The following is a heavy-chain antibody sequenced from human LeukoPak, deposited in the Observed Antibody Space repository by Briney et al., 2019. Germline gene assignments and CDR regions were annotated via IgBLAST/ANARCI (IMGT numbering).Heavy chain of an antibody. CDR1: GFTFSSYA. CDR2: ISGSGGST. D-gene: IGHD2-2*02. Sequence: GGSLRLSFAASGFTFSSYAMSWVRQAPGKGLEWVAAISGSGGSTYYADSVKGRFTISRDNSKNTLYLQMNSLRAEDTAVYYCAKYIVVVPAAIKRGYFDYWGQGTLVTVSS. J-gene: IGHJ4*02. CDR3: AKYIVVVPAAIKRGYFDY. V-gene: IGHV3-23*01.